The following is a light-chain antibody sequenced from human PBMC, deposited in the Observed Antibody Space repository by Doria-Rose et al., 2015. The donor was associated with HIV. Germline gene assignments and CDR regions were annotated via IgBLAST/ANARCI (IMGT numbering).Light chain of an antibody. CDR3: HQYGTSWT. CDR1: QRFSSTY. J-gene: IGKJ1*01. CDR2: DGS. Sequence: TQSPGTLSLSPGERATLSCRASQRFSSTYLAWYQQKPGQAPSLLIYDGSTTATGIPDRFSASGSGTDFTLTINRLEPEDFALYYSHQYGTSWTFGQGTKVEI. V-gene: IGKV3-20*01.